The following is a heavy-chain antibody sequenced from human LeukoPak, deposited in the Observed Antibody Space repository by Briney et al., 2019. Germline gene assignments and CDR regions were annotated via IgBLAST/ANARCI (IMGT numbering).Heavy chain of an antibody. D-gene: IGHD2-8*01. V-gene: IGHV3-30*02. CDR1: GFTFSSYG. Sequence: GGSLRLSCAASGFTFSSYGIHWARQAPGKGLEWVTFIRYDGSNKYYADSVKGRFTISRDNAKNSLYLQMNSLRAEDTAVYYCARVVLGYCTNGVCYYGGSFDYWGQGTLVTVSS. J-gene: IGHJ4*02. CDR3: ARVVLGYCTNGVCYYGGSFDY. CDR2: IRYDGSNK.